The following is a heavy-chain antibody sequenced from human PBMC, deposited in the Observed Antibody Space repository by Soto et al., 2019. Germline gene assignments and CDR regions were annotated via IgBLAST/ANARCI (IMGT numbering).Heavy chain of an antibody. V-gene: IGHV4-34*01. D-gene: IGHD3-3*01. CDR1: GGSFSGYY. J-gene: IGHJ5*02. CDR3: ARGALYDFWSGYGNWFDP. Sequence: PSETLSLTCAVYGGSFSGYYWSWIRQPPGKGLEWIGEINHSGSTNYNPSLKSRVTISVDTSKNQFSLKLSSVTAADMAVYYCARGALYDFWSGYGNWFDPWGQGTLVTVS. CDR2: INHSGST.